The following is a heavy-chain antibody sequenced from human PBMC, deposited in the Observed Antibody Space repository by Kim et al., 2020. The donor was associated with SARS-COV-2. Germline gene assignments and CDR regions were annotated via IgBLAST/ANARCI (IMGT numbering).Heavy chain of an antibody. CDR3: AKEGGYSGYDRHY. V-gene: IGHV3-23*01. D-gene: IGHD5-12*01. J-gene: IGHJ4*02. Sequence: SADSVKGRFTISRENSKNTLYLQMNSLGAEDTAVYYCAKEGGYSGYDRHYWGQGTLVTVSS.